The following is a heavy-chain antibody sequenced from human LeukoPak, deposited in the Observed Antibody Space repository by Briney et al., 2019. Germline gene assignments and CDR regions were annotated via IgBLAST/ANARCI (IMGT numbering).Heavy chain of an antibody. J-gene: IGHJ4*02. V-gene: IGHV5-51*01. Sequence: GESLKISCKGSGYSFTSYWIGWVRQMPGKGLEWMGIIYPGDSDTRYSPSFQGQVTISADKSISTAYLQWSSLKASNTAMYYCARLIRYCSGGSCYSKGYFDYWGQGTLVTVSS. CDR1: GYSFTSYW. D-gene: IGHD2-15*01. CDR2: IYPGDSDT. CDR3: ARLIRYCSGGSCYSKGYFDY.